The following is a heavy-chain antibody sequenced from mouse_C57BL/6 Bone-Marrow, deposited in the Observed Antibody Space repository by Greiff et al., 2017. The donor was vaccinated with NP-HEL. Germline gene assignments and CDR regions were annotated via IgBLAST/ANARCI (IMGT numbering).Heavy chain of an antibody. CDR2: IYPGDGDT. CDR3: ARHFCDGKPAWFAY. D-gene: IGHD2-1*01. V-gene: IGHV1-82*01. CDR1: GYAFSSSW. Sequence: QVQLQQSGPELVKPGASVKISCKASGYAFSSSWMNWVKQRPGKGLEWIGRIYPGDGDTNYNGKFKGKATLTADKSSSTAYMQLSSLTSEDSAVYFCARHFCDGKPAWFAYGDRGTRVTVSA. J-gene: IGHJ3*01.